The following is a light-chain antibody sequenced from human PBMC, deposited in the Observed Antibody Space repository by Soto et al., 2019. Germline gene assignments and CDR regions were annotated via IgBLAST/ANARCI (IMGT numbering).Light chain of an antibody. CDR3: QHYNDWPFT. CDR2: DAS. V-gene: IGKV1-5*01. J-gene: IGKJ3*01. Sequence: DIQMTQSPSTLSASVGDRVTITCRASQSVKTSLAWYQQKSGKAPNLLIYDASNLQSGVPSRFSGSGSGTEFTLTITNLQPDDFATYYCQHYNDWPFTFGPGTKVDIK. CDR1: QSVKTS.